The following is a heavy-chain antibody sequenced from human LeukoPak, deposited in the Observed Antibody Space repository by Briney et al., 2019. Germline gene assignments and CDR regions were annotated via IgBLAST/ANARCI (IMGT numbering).Heavy chain of an antibody. V-gene: IGHV3-23*01. J-gene: IGHJ4*02. CDR3: ADSGYSYGLIDY. CDR1: GFTFSSYA. Sequence: PGGSLRLSCAASGFTFSSYAMSWVRQAPEKGLEWVSAISGSGGSTYYADSVKGRFTISRDNSKNTLYLQMNSLRAEDTAVYYCADSGYSYGLIDYWGQGTLVTVSS. D-gene: IGHD5-18*01. CDR2: ISGSGGST.